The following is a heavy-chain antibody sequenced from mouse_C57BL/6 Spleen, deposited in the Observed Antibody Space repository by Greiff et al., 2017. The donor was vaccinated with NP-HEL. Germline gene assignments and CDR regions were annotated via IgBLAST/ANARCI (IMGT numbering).Heavy chain of an antibody. J-gene: IGHJ4*01. CDR2: IWRGGST. CDR1: GFSLTSYG. D-gene: IGHD1-1*01. Sequence: QVQLQQSGPGLVQPSQSLSITCTVSGFSLTSYGVHWVRQSPGKGLEWLGVIWRGGSTDYNAAFISRLSISKDNSKSQVFFKMNSLQADDTAIYYCARNRDYGSRYYAMDYWGQGTSVTVSS. V-gene: IGHV2-2*01. CDR3: ARNRDYGSRYYAMDY.